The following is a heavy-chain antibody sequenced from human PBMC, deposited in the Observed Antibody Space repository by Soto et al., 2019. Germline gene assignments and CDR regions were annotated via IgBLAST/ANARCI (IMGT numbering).Heavy chain of an antibody. Sequence: QVQLVQSGAEVKKPGSSVKVSCKASGGTFSSYTISWVRQAPGQGLEWMGRIIPILGIANYAQKFQGRVTITADKSTSTAYMELSSLRSEDTAVYYCARDHDYGDYGSIDYWGQGTLVTVSS. V-gene: IGHV1-69*08. CDR3: ARDHDYGDYGSIDY. D-gene: IGHD4-17*01. CDR2: IIPILGIA. J-gene: IGHJ4*02. CDR1: GGTFSSYT.